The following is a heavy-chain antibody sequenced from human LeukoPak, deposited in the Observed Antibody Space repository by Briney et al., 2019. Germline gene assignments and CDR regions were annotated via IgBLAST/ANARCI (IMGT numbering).Heavy chain of an antibody. J-gene: IGHJ4*02. Sequence: SETLSLTCIVSGASISNYYWSWIRQTPEKGLEWMGHIHTSGGSSYYPSLKSRLTMSIDTSRNQLSLKLTSVTAADTALYARLGSYRDFWGQGALVTVSS. CDR2: IHTSGGS. CDR3: LGSYRDF. CDR1: GASISNYY. V-gene: IGHV4-4*09. D-gene: IGHD1-26*01.